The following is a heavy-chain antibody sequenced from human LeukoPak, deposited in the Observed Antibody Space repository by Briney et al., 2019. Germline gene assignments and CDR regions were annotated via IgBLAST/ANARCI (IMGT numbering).Heavy chain of an antibody. D-gene: IGHD3-22*01. Sequence: ASVKVSCKASGYTFTSYSISWVRQAPGQGLEWMGWISAYNGNTNYAQKLQGRVTMTTDTSTSTAYMELSSLRSEDTAVYYCARDYYDSSGYYNFDYWGQGTLVTVSS. V-gene: IGHV1-18*01. J-gene: IGHJ4*02. CDR1: GYTFTSYS. CDR3: ARDYYDSSGYYNFDY. CDR2: ISAYNGNT.